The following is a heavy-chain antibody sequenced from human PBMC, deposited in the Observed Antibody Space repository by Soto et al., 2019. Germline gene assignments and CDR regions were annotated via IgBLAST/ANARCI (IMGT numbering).Heavy chain of an antibody. Sequence: SETLSLTCAVSGVSISRSNWWSWIRQSPGKGLEWVGSSYYSGTSYFNPALKGRVTISVDTSTNQFSLRLTSVTAADTAVYYCTRRYIWNDYYFDPWGQGTLVTVSS. J-gene: IGHJ5*02. CDR1: GVSISRSNW. CDR3: TRRYIWNDYYFDP. CDR2: SYYSGTS. V-gene: IGHV4-39*01. D-gene: IGHD1-20*01.